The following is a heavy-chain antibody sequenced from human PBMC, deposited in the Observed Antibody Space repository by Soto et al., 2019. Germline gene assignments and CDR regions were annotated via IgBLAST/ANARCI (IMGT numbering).Heavy chain of an antibody. D-gene: IGHD2-2*01. J-gene: IGHJ6*02. CDR3: ARAPVPFYGMDV. CDR1: GYTFTSYA. V-gene: IGHV1-3*01. Sequence: RASVKVSCKASGYTFTSYAMHWVRQAPGQRLEWMGWINAGNGNTKYSQKFQGRVTITRDTSASTAYMELSSLRSEDTAVYYCARAPVPFYGMDVWGQGTTVTVSS. CDR2: INAGNGNT.